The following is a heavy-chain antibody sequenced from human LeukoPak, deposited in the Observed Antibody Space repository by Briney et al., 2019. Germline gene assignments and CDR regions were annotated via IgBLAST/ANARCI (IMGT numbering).Heavy chain of an antibody. Sequence: PGGSLRLSCAASGFTFSDYYMGWIRQPPGKGLEWIGSIYYSGSTYYNPSLKSRVTISVDTSKNQFSLKLSSVTAADTAVYYCASGSGWSHFDYWGQGTLVTVSS. D-gene: IGHD6-19*01. V-gene: IGHV4-38-2*01. CDR1: GFTFSDYY. J-gene: IGHJ4*02. CDR3: ASGSGWSHFDY. CDR2: IYYSGST.